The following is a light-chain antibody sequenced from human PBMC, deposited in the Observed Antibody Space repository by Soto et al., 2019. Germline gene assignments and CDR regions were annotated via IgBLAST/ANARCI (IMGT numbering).Light chain of an antibody. V-gene: IGKV3-20*01. Sequence: ENVLTQSPGTLSLSPGERATLSCRASQSVSSSYLAWYQHKPGQAPRLLIYRACSRATGIPDRFSGSGSRTDFTLTISRLESEDFAVYYCQQYGSSPITFGQATRLEIK. CDR2: RAC. CDR1: QSVSSSY. J-gene: IGKJ5*01. CDR3: QQYGSSPIT.